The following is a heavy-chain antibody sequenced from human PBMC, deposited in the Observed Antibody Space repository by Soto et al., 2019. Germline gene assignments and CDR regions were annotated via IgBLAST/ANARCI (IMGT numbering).Heavy chain of an antibody. CDR1: GGSISSSSYY. V-gene: IGHV4-39*01. Sequence: PSETLSLTCTVSGGSISSSSYYWGWIRQPPGKGLEWIGSIYYSGSTYYNPSLKSRVTISVDTSKNQFSLKLSSVTAADTAVYYCASFYDYPQYYFDYWGQGTLVTVSS. CDR2: IYYSGST. D-gene: IGHD3-16*01. J-gene: IGHJ4*02. CDR3: ASFYDYPQYYFDY.